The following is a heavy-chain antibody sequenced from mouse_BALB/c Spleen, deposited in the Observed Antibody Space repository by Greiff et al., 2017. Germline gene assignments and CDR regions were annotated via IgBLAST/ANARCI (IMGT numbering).Heavy chain of an antibody. Sequence: LQQSGAELVKPGASVKLSCTASGFNIKDTYMHLVKQRPEQGLEWIGRIDPANGNTKYDPKFQGKATITADTSSNTAYLQLSSLTSEDTAVYYCASTTVGGNFDYWGQGTTLTVSS. J-gene: IGHJ2*01. CDR1: GFNIKDTY. D-gene: IGHD1-1*01. CDR3: ASTTVGGNFDY. CDR2: IDPANGNT. V-gene: IGHV14-3*02.